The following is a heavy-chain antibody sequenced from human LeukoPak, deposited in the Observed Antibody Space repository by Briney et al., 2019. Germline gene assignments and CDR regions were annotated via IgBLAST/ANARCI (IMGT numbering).Heavy chain of an antibody. J-gene: IGHJ4*02. CDR3: TKDHIGYNQPIDY. V-gene: IGHV3-23*01. CDR2: VSGGGGST. Sequence: GPSLTLSCAASGFTFSSCAMNWVRQAPGKGLEWVSTVSGGGGSTYYADSVKGRFTISRDNSKNTVHLHMSSLRAEDTAIYFCTKDHIGYNQPIDYWGQGTLVTVSS. CDR1: GFTFSSCA. D-gene: IGHD5-24*01.